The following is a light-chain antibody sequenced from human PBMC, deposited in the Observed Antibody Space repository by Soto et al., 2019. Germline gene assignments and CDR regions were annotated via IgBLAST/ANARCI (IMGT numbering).Light chain of an antibody. CDR2: AAS. V-gene: IGKV1-8*01. J-gene: IGKJ2*01. CDR1: QDISSY. CDR3: QQYYNYPYT. Sequence: AIRMTQSPSSFSASTGDRVTITCRASQDISSYLAWYQQKPGKAPKLLISAASTLQSGVSSRFSGSGSGTHFTLTISFLQSEDFATYYCQQYYNYPYTFGQGTKLEIK.